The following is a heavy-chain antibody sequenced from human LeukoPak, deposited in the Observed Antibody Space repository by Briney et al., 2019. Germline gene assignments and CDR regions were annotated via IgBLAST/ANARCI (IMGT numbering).Heavy chain of an antibody. CDR1: GYAFTNYA. J-gene: IGHJ6*02. CDR2: INGGLENT. V-gene: IGHV1-3*01. Sequence: ASVKVSCKASGYAFTNYAIHWVRQAPGQSLEWMGQINGGLENTKYSQRFLGRVTITRDISANTAYMELSSLTSEDTAVYYCARAEVLLSYGHNKHCLDVWGQGTTVTVSS. D-gene: IGHD3-10*01. CDR3: ARAEVLLSYGHNKHCLDV.